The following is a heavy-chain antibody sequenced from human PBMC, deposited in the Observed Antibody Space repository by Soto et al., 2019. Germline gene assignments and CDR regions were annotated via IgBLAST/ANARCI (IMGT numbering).Heavy chain of an antibody. V-gene: IGHV3-23*01. Sequence: GGSLRLSCAASGFTFSSYAMSWVRQAPGKGLEWVSAISGSGGSTYYADSVKGRFTISRDNSKNTLYLQMNSLRAEDTAVYYCARDQLYYDILTGYYDNYYYYGMDVRGQGTTVTVSS. CDR1: GFTFSSYA. CDR3: ARDQLYYDILTGYYDNYYYYGMDV. D-gene: IGHD3-9*01. J-gene: IGHJ6*02. CDR2: ISGSGGST.